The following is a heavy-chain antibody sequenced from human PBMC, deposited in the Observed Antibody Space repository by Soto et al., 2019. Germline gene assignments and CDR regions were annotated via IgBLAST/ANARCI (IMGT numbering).Heavy chain of an antibody. J-gene: IGHJ4*02. Sequence: WTWIRQLPGKGLEWIGHISYSGFTSYNPSLKSRVTISVDLSNNQFSLKLSSVTAADTAVYYCARDYDYDDYGLGYWGQGTLVTVSS. CDR2: ISYSGFT. CDR3: ARDYDYDDYGLGY. D-gene: IGHD4-17*01. V-gene: IGHV4-31*02.